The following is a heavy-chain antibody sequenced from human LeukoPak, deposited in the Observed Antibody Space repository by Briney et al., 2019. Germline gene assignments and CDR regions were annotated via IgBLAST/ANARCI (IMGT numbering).Heavy chain of an antibody. D-gene: IGHD2-2*01. CDR1: GFTFSSYG. V-gene: IGHV3-33*01. Sequence: GRSLRLPCAASGFTFSSYGMHWVRQAPGKGLEWVAVIWYDGSNKYYADSVKGRFTISRDNSKNTLYLQMNSLRAEDTAVYYCASELGYCSSTSCYREGDYWGQGTLVTVSS. J-gene: IGHJ4*02. CDR2: IWYDGSNK. CDR3: ASELGYCSSTSCYREGDY.